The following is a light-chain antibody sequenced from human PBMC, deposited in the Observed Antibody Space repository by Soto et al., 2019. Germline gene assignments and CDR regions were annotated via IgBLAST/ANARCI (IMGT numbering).Light chain of an antibody. CDR1: STDVGGYNA. J-gene: IGLJ1*01. Sequence: QSVLXQPAPVSGSPGQTITISCTGTSTDVGGYNAVSWYQHHPGKAPKLIIYEVTHRPSGVSDRFSASKSGNTASLTISGLQAEDEADYYCNSFRVSHLYVFGTGTKVTVL. V-gene: IGLV2-14*01. CDR3: NSFRVSHLYV. CDR2: EVT.